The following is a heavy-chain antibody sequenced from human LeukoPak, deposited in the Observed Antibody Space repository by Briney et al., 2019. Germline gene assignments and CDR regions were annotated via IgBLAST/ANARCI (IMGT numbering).Heavy chain of an antibody. CDR3: ARWYLDRGSDY. J-gene: IGHJ4*02. V-gene: IGHV4-31*03. CDR1: GGSISSGGYY. Sequence: SETLSLTCTVSGGSISSGGYYWTWIRQHPGKGLEWIGYIYYSGSTYYNPSLKSRVTISVDTSKNQFSLKLSSVTAADTAVYYCARWYLDRGSDYWGQGTLVNVSS. CDR2: IYYSGST. D-gene: IGHD1-1*01.